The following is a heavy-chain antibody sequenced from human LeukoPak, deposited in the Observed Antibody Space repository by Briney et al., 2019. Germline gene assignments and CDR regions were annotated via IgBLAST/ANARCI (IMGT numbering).Heavy chain of an antibody. Sequence: PGGSLRLSCAASGFTFSSYGMSWVRQAPGKGLEWVSGISGNSGTIYYADSVKGRFTISRDNAKNSLYLQMNSLRAEDTAVYYCAELGITMIGGVWGKGTTVTISS. D-gene: IGHD3-10*02. CDR3: AELGITMIGGV. CDR1: GFTFSSYG. J-gene: IGHJ6*04. V-gene: IGHV3-48*04. CDR2: ISGNSGTI.